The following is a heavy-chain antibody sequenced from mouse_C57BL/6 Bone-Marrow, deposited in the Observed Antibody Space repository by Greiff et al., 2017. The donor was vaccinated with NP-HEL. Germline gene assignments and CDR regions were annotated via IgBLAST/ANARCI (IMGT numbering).Heavy chain of an antibody. CDR3: AKKGDAMDY. CDR1: GFSLTSYG. J-gene: IGHJ4*01. Sequence: VKLVESGPGLVQPSQSLSITCTVSGFSLTSYGVHWVRQPPGKGLEWLGVIWSGGSTDYHAAFISRLSISKDNSKSQVFFTMNSLQADDTSIYYCAKKGDAMDYWGQGTSVTVSS. V-gene: IGHV2-4*01. CDR2: IWSGGST.